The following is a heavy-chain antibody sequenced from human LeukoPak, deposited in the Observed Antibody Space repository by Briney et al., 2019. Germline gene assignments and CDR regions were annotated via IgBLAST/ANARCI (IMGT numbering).Heavy chain of an antibody. D-gene: IGHD3-22*01. Sequence: SETLSLTCTVSGGSISSYYWSWLRQPPGKGLEWIGYIYYSGSTNYNPSLKSPVTISVDTSKHQFSLKLSSVTAADTAVYYCARYDSRGGHFDYWGQGTLVTVSS. CDR3: ARYDSRGGHFDY. J-gene: IGHJ4*02. V-gene: IGHV4-59*01. CDR2: IYYSGST. CDR1: GGSISSYY.